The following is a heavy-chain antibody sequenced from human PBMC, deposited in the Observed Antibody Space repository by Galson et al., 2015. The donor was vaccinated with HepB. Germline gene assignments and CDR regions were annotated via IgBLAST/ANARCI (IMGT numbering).Heavy chain of an antibody. CDR3: IRRSTDDSSGYYVS. Sequence: SLRLSCAASGFTFSGSAVHWVRQASGKGLEWVGRIRSKANNYATAYGAPVKGRFTISRDDSKNTAYLQMNSLQTEDTAVYYCIRRSTDDSSGYYVSWGQGIVVTVSP. D-gene: IGHD3-22*01. J-gene: IGHJ5*02. CDR2: IRSKANNYAT. V-gene: IGHV3-73*01. CDR1: GFTFSGSA.